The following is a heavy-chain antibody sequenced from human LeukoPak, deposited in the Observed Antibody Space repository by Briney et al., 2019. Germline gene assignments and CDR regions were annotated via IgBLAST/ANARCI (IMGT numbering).Heavy chain of an antibody. Sequence: SQTLSLTCAISGDSVSSNSASWNWIRQSPSRGLEWLGRTYYRSKWYNDYAISVEGRIAINSDTSTNQFSLQLNSVTPEDTAVYYCARGVWQHDSWGQGTLVTVSS. CDR1: GDSVSSNSAS. CDR2: TYYRSKWYN. D-gene: IGHD6-13*01. J-gene: IGHJ5*01. CDR3: ARGVWQHDS. V-gene: IGHV6-1*01.